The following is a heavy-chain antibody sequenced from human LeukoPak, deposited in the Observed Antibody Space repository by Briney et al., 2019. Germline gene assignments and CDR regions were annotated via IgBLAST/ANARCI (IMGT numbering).Heavy chain of an antibody. V-gene: IGHV3-23*01. D-gene: IGHD6-19*01. CDR1: GFTFSSYA. CDR2: ISGSGGST. Sequence: PGGSLRLSCAASGFTFSSYAMSWVRQAPGKGLEWVSAISGSGGSTYYADSVKSRFTISRDNSKNTLYLQMNSLRAEDTAVYYCAKSYSGWYSNYFDYWGQGTLVTVSS. CDR3: AKSYSGWYSNYFDY. J-gene: IGHJ4*02.